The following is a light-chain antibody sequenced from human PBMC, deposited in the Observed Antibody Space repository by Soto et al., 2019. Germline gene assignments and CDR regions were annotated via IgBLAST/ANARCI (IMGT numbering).Light chain of an antibody. V-gene: IGKV3-11*01. J-gene: IGKJ5*01. Sequence: EIVLTQSPATLSLSPGERATLSCGASQSVSTYLAWYQQKPGQAPRLLIYDASNRVTGIPARFRGSGSGTDFTLTISSLEPDDFAVYYCQQRSNWQITFGQGTRLEIK. CDR1: QSVSTY. CDR3: QQRSNWQIT. CDR2: DAS.